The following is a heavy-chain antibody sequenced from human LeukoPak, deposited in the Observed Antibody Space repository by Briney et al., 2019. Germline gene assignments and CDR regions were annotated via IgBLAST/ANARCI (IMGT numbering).Heavy chain of an antibody. V-gene: IGHV3-7*01. CDR1: GFTFSSYG. CDR2: IKEDGSRE. D-gene: IGHD5-12*01. J-gene: IGHJ1*01. CDR3: ARDSPGYGAYVS. Sequence: GRSLRLSCAASGFTFSSYGMHWVRQAPGKGLEWVANIKEDGSREYYVDSVKGRFTISRDNAKNSLYLQMDSLTAEDTAVYYCARDSPGYGAYVSWGQGTLVSVSS.